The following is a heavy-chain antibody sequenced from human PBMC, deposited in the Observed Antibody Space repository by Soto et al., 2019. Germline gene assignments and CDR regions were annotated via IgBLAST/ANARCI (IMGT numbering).Heavy chain of an antibody. CDR3: AKARCSTTDCYVPDY. V-gene: IGHV3-23*01. CDR1: GFSFRTYT. D-gene: IGHD2-2*01. Sequence: EVQLSESGGGLVQTGGSLRLSCAASGFSFRTYTMSWVRQAPGKGLEWLSVITASGATPSYADSVQGRFVISRDKAMNTLYLHMNSLRAEDTAIYYCAKARCSTTDCYVPDYWCRGTLVTVSS. CDR2: ITASGATP. J-gene: IGHJ4*02.